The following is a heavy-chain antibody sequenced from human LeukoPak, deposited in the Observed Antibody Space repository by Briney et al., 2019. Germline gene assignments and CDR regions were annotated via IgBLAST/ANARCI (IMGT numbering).Heavy chain of an antibody. Sequence: GGSLRLSCAASGFTFSSYAMHWVRQAPGKGLEWVAVISYDGSNKYYADSVKGRFTSSRDNAKNSLYLQMYCLRAEDTAVYYCARDGYSGSYYDYWGQGTLVTVSS. CDR2: ISYDGSNK. V-gene: IGHV3-30-3*01. CDR3: ARDGYSGSYYDY. CDR1: GFTFSSYA. D-gene: IGHD1-26*01. J-gene: IGHJ4*02.